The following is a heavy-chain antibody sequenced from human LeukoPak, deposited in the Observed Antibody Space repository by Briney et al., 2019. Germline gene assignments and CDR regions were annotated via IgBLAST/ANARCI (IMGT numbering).Heavy chain of an antibody. D-gene: IGHD5-12*01. CDR3: ARDHSGYRGFD. CDR1: GFTFSSYS. V-gene: IGHV3-21*01. J-gene: IGHJ4*02. CDR2: ISSSSSYI. Sequence: PGGSLRLSCAASGFTFSSYSMNWVRQAPGKGLEWVSSISSSSSYIYYADSVEGRFTISRDNAKNSLYLQMNSLRAEDTAVYYCARDHSGYRGFDWGQGTLVTVSS.